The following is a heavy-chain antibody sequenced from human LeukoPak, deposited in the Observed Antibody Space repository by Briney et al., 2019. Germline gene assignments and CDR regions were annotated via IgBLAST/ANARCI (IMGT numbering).Heavy chain of an antibody. D-gene: IGHD2/OR15-2a*01. V-gene: IGHV3-74*01. CDR3: VSFYETY. CDR2: INSDGSWT. Sequence: GGSLRLSCAASGNYWMHWVRQAPGKGLVWVSHINSDGSWTSYADSGKGRFTISKDNAKNTVYLQMNSLRAEDTAVYYCVSFYETYWGRGTLVTVSS. J-gene: IGHJ4*02. CDR1: GNYW.